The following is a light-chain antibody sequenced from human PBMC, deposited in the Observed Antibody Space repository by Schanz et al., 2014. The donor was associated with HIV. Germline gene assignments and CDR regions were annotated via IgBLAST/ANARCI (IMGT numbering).Light chain of an antibody. CDR2: GAS. V-gene: IGKV3D-20*02. J-gene: IGKJ5*01. CDR3: QQRSNWPT. Sequence: EIVLTQSPGTLSLSPGERATLSCRASQSVSSSYLAWYQQKPGQAPRLLIYGASSRATGIPDRFSGSGSGTVFTLTISRLEPEDFAVYYCQQRSNWPTFGQGTRLEIK. CDR1: QSVSSSY.